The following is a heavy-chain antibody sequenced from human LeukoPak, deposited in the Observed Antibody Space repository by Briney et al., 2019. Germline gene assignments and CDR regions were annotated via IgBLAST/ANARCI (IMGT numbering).Heavy chain of an antibody. J-gene: IGHJ4*02. CDR3: ARGPRYSFY. CDR2: IWYDGSNK. CDR1: GFTFSSYG. D-gene: IGHD6-13*01. V-gene: IGHV3-33*01. Sequence: GGSLRLSCAASGFTFSSYGMHWVRQAPGKGLEWVAVIWYDGSNKYYADSVKGRFTISRDQANNTLYLQMNTLRDEDTAVYYCARGPRYSFYWGQGTLVSVSS.